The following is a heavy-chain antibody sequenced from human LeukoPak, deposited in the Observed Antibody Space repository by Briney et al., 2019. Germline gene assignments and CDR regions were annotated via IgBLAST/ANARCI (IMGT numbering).Heavy chain of an antibody. V-gene: IGHV3-21*01. Sequence: KPGGSLRLSCAASGFTFSSYGMHWVRQAPGKGLEWVSSISSSSSYIYYADSVKGRFTISRDNAKNSLYLQMNSLRAEDTAVYYCARDFPQPGIAAAGTPYYYYYGMDVWGQGTTVTVSS. J-gene: IGHJ6*02. CDR1: GFTFSSYG. CDR2: ISSSSSYI. CDR3: ARDFPQPGIAAAGTPYYYYYGMDV. D-gene: IGHD6-13*01.